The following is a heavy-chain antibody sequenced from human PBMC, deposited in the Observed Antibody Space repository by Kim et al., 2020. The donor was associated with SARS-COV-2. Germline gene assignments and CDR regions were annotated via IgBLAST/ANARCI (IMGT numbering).Heavy chain of an antibody. V-gene: IGHV3-23*01. Sequence: GGSLSLSCGASGFTFSTYAMSWVRQSPGKGLVWVSGIGASGGNTYYADSVKGRFTISRDNSKNTLYLQMNSLRAEDTAVYYCASPLVRGIIIRYFNHWGQGTLVTVSS. CDR1: GFTFSTYA. CDR2: IGASGGNT. CDR3: ASPLVRGIIIRYFNH. J-gene: IGHJ4*02. D-gene: IGHD3-10*01.